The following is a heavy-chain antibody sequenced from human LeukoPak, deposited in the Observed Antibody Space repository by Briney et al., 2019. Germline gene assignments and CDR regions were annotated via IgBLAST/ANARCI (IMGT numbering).Heavy chain of an antibody. CDR3: ARDLAMDIAEADTGFDY. D-gene: IGHD6-19*01. Sequence: GGSLRLSCAASGFTFSSYSMNWVRQAPGKGLEWVSSISSSSSYIYYADSVKGRFTISRDNAKNSLYLQMNSLRAEDTAVYYCARDLAMDIAEADTGFDYWGQGTLVTVSS. V-gene: IGHV3-21*01. J-gene: IGHJ4*02. CDR1: GFTFSSYS. CDR2: ISSSSSYI.